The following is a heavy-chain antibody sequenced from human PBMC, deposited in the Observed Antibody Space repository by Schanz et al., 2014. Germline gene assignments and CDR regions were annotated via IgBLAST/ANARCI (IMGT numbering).Heavy chain of an antibody. Sequence: EVQLVESGGGLVQPGGSLRLSCAASGFTVSSKYMNWVRQAPGKGPEWVSGIFGGGSTYYADSVKGRFTISRDNSKNTLSLQMNSLRDEDTAVYYCVRAKDACYSSSWYLMNGFDIWGQGTILTVSS. J-gene: IGHJ3*02. V-gene: IGHV3-66*01. CDR1: GFTVSSKY. D-gene: IGHD6-13*01. CDR2: IFGGGST. CDR3: VRAKDACYSSSWYLMNGFDI.